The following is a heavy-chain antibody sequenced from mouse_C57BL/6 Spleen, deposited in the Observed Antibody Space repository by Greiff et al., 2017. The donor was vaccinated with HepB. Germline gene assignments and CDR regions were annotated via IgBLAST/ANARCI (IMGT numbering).Heavy chain of an antibody. V-gene: IGHV5-4*01. J-gene: IGHJ4*01. D-gene: IGHD1-1*01. CDR3: AREHYGSGAMDY. CDR2: ISDGGSYT. CDR1: GFTFSSYA. Sequence: EVQLVDSGGGLVKPGGSLKLSCAASGFTFSSYAMSWVRQTPEKRLEWVATISDGGSYTYYPDNVKGRFTISRDNAKNNLYLQMSHLKSEDTAMYYCAREHYGSGAMDYWGQGTSVTVSS.